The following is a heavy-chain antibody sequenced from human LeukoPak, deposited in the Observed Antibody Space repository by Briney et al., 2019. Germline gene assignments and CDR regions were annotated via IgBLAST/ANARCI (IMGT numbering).Heavy chain of an antibody. Sequence: GGSLRLSCAASGFTFSSYAMSWVRQAPGKGLEWVSAISGSGGSTYYADSVKGRFTISRDNPKNTLYLQMNSLRAEDTAVYYCAKGPIAAAGSYNWFDPWGQGTLVTVSS. D-gene: IGHD6-13*01. J-gene: IGHJ5*02. CDR1: GFTFSSYA. V-gene: IGHV3-23*01. CDR3: AKGPIAAAGSYNWFDP. CDR2: ISGSGGST.